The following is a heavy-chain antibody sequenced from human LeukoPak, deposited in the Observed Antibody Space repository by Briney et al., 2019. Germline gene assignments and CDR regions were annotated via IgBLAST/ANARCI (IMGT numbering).Heavy chain of an antibody. CDR1: GNTFTSYA. D-gene: IGHD3-3*01. J-gene: IGHJ6*03. CDR2: ISAYNGNT. Sequence: ASVKVSCKASGNTFTSYAITWVRQAPGQGLEWMGWISAYNGNTNYAQKLQGRVTMTTDTSTSTAYMELRSLRSDDTAVYYCARDSDYDFWSGYWSYYYMDVWGKGTTVTVSS. CDR3: ARDSDYDFWSGYWSYYYMDV. V-gene: IGHV1-18*01.